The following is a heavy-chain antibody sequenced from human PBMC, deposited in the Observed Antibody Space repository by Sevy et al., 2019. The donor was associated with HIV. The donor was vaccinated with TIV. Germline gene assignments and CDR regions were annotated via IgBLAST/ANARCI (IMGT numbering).Heavy chain of an antibody. CDR1: GFTVSSYY. V-gene: IGHV3-66*02. CDR2: IYTGGAT. D-gene: IGHD2-21*02. J-gene: IGHJ5*01. Sequence: GGSLRLSCAASGFTVSSYYMSWVRQAPGKGLEWVSLIYTGGATYYGDSVKGRFTISKDNSKNTVFLQMEGLRTEDTAVYYCAGDVGADCGDDCCLGWFDSWGQGALVTVSS. CDR3: AGDVGADCGDDCCLGWFDS.